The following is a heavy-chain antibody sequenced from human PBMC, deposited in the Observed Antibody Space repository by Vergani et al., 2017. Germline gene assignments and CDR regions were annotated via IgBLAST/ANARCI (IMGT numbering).Heavy chain of an antibody. CDR3: AKDKSYLTVAGTGYGMDV. Sequence: VQLVESGGGLVKPGGSLRLSCAASGFTFSDYYMSWIRQAPGKGLEWVSYISSSGSTIYYADSVKGRFTISRDNSKNTLYLQMNSLRAEDTAVYYCAKDKSYLTVAGTGYGMDVWGQGTTVTVSS. CDR1: GFTFSDYY. V-gene: IGHV3-11*01. J-gene: IGHJ6*02. D-gene: IGHD6-19*01. CDR2: ISSSGSTI.